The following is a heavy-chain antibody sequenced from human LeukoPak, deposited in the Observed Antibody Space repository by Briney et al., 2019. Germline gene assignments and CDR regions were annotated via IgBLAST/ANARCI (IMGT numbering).Heavy chain of an antibody. V-gene: IGHV4-59*01. J-gene: IGHJ6*03. D-gene: IGHD2-2*01. CDR2: VYYSGST. CDR3: ARVVVVPAVALYYYYYMDV. CDR1: GRSISGYY. Sequence: SATLSLTWTVDGRSISGYYWGWVRHPPGKGRGWVWYVYYSGSTNYHPSLKSRVTISVDTSKNQFSLKLSSVTAADTAVYYCARVVVVPAVALYYYYYMDVWGKGTTVTVSS.